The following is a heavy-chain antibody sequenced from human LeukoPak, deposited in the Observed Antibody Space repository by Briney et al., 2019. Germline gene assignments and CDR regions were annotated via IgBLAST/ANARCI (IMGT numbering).Heavy chain of an antibody. CDR3: ARIVITPRFDP. CDR1: GGSFSGYY. V-gene: IGHV4-34*01. Sequence: SETLSLTCAVYGGSFSGYYWSWIRQPPGKGLEWIGEINHSGSTNYNPSLKSRVTISVDTSKNQFSLKLSSVTAADTAVYYCARIVITPRFDPWGQGTLVTASS. CDR2: INHSGST. D-gene: IGHD3-22*01. J-gene: IGHJ5*02.